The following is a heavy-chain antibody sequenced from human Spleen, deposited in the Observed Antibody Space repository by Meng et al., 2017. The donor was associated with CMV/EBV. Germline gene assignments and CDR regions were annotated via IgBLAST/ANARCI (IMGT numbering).Heavy chain of an antibody. CDR2: IYYSGST. CDR1: GGSISSYY. CDR3: ARRKRLVASFFDY. J-gene: IGHJ4*02. D-gene: IGHD6-6*01. V-gene: IGHV4-59*08. Sequence: SETLSLTCTVSGGSISSYYWSWIRQPPGKGLEWIGYIYYSGSTNYNPSLKSRVTISVDTSKNQFSLKLSSVTAADTAVYYCARRKRLVASFFDYWGQGTLVTVSS.